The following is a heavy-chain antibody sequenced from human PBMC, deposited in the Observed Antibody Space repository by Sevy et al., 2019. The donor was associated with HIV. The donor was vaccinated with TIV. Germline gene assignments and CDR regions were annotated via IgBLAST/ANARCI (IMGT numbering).Heavy chain of an antibody. CDR3: ARVWNYYDSSGYHNWFDP. Sequence: SETLSLTCTVSGGSISSYYWSWIRQPPGKGLEWIGYIYYSGSINYNPSLKSRVTISVDTSKNQFSLKLSSVTAADTAVYCCARVWNYYDSSGYHNWFDPWGQGTLVTVSS. J-gene: IGHJ5*02. CDR2: IYYSGSI. V-gene: IGHV4-59*01. D-gene: IGHD3-22*01. CDR1: GGSISSYY.